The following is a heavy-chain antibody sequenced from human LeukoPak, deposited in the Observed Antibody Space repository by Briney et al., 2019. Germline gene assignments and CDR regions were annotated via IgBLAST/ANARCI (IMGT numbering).Heavy chain of an antibody. CDR3: AKGGYSNGRYYYYYMDV. CDR2: ISDSGDST. Sequence: GGSLRLSCAAPGFTFSSYAMSWVRQAPGKGLEWVSAISDSGDSTYYADSVKGRFTISRDNSKNTLYLQMNSLRAEDTAVYYCAKGGYSNGRYYYYYMDVWGEGTTVTVSS. V-gene: IGHV3-23*01. J-gene: IGHJ6*03. D-gene: IGHD5-18*01. CDR1: GFTFSSYA.